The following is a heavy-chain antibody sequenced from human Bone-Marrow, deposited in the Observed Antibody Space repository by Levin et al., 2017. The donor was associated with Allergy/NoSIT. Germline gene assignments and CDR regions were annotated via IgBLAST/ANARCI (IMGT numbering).Heavy chain of an antibody. CDR1: GFTFSDYY. J-gene: IGHJ6*02. Sequence: GGSLRLSCAASGFTFSDYYMSWIRQAPGKGLEWVSYISSSGSTIYYADSVKGRFTISRDNAKNSLYLQMNSLRAEDTAVYYCARDHRWLYRYYYGMDVWGQGTTVTVSS. V-gene: IGHV3-11*01. D-gene: IGHD3-22*01. CDR2: ISSSGSTI. CDR3: ARDHRWLYRYYYGMDV.